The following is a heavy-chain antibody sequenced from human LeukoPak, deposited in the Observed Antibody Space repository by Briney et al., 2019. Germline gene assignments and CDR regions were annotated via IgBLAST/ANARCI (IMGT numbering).Heavy chain of an antibody. CDR2: ISSSSSTI. V-gene: IGHV3-48*02. CDR1: GFTFNNYN. D-gene: IGHD3-22*01. J-gene: IGHJ4*02. CDR3: ARGDYYDNLWDC. Sequence: PPGGSLRLSCAASGFTFNNYNMNWVRQAPGKGLEWVSYISSSSSTIYYADSVKGRFTISRDNVKKSLYLQMNSLREEDTAVYYCARGDYYDNLWDCWGQGTLVTVSS.